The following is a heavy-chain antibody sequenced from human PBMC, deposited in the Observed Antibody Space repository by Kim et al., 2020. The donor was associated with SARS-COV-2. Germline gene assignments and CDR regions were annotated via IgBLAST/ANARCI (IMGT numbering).Heavy chain of an antibody. V-gene: IGHV3-30*04. J-gene: IGHJ4*02. CDR1: GFTFSSYA. Sequence: GGSLRLSCAASGFTFSSYAMHWVRQAPGKGLEWVAVISYDGSNKYYADSVKGRFTISRDNSKNTLYLQMNSLRAEDTAVYYCARDAPWEPHESDWGQGTLVTVSS. CDR2: ISYDGSNK. D-gene: IGHD1-26*01. CDR3: ARDAPWEPHESD.